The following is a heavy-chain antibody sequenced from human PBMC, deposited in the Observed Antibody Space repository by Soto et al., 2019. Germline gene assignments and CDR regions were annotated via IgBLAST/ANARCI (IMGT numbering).Heavy chain of an antibody. CDR3: ARDRGGSYPHFDY. CDR2: IFYNGNT. D-gene: IGHD1-26*01. Sequence: SETLSLTCSVSGGSISSFFWSWVRQPPGKGLEWIGYIFYNGNTNYNPSFESRVTMSVDTSKNQFSLNLSSVTAADTAVYYCARDRGGSYPHFDYWGQGARVTVSS. V-gene: IGHV4-59*01. CDR1: GGSISSFF. J-gene: IGHJ4*02.